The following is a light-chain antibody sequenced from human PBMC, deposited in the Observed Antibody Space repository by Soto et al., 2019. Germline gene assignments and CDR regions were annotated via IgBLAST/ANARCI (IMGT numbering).Light chain of an antibody. Sequence: EIVMTPSPATLSVSPGERATLSCRASQGIGSTLAWYQQKPGQTPRLLIYGASTRATGVPARFSGSGSGTEFTRTINSLQSEDFAVYYCQRYNNWPLTFGGGTKVEIK. J-gene: IGKJ4*01. CDR1: QGIGST. CDR2: GAS. V-gene: IGKV3-15*01. CDR3: QRYNNWPLT.